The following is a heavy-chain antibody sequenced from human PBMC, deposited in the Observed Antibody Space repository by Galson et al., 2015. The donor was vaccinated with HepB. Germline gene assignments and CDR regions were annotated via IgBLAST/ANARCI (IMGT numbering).Heavy chain of an antibody. CDR3: TTDSVGCSGGSCYPHYYYYGMDV. J-gene: IGHJ6*02. Sequence: SLRLSCAASGFTFSNAWMNWVRQAPGKGLEWVGRIKSKTDGGTTDYAAPVKGRFTISRDDSKNTLYLQMNSLKTEDTAVYYCTTDSVGCSGGSCYPHYYYYGMDVWGQGTTVSVSS. CDR1: GFTFSNAW. CDR2: IKSKTDGGTT. V-gene: IGHV3-15*07. D-gene: IGHD2-15*01.